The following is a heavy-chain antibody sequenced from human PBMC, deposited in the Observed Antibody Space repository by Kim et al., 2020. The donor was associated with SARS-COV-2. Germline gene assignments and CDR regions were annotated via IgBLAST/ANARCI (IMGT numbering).Heavy chain of an antibody. Sequence: YADYVKGRFTISEEKDKNSLYLQKNSLRAEERAVYYCARVGGVIERDFDYWGQGTLVTVSS. V-gene: IGHV3-48*03. D-gene: IGHD3-10*01. J-gene: IGHJ4*02. CDR3: ARVGGVIERDFDY.